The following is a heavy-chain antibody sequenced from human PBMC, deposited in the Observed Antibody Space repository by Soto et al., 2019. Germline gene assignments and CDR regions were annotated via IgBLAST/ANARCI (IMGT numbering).Heavy chain of an antibody. Sequence: GGSLRLSCAASGFTFSSYEMNWVRQAPGKGLEWVSYISSSGSTIYYADSVKGRFTISRDNAKNSLYLQMNSLRAEDTAVYYCARVSGYCSGGSCYSGPDYYGMDVWGQGTTVTVS. D-gene: IGHD2-15*01. V-gene: IGHV3-48*03. J-gene: IGHJ6*02. CDR2: ISSSGSTI. CDR3: ARVSGYCSGGSCYSGPDYYGMDV. CDR1: GFTFSSYE.